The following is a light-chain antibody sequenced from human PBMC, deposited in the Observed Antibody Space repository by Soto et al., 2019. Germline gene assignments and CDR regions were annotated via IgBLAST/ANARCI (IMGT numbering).Light chain of an antibody. Sequence: QPVLTQPPSASGTPGQRVTVSCSGSSSNIGSNTVTWYQQLPGTAPKLLISRNNQRPSGVPDRFSGSKSGTSASLAISGLQSEDEADYYCAAWDDSLTGPVFGGGTKLTVL. CDR3: AAWDDSLTGPV. J-gene: IGLJ2*01. V-gene: IGLV1-44*01. CDR1: SSNIGSNT. CDR2: RNN.